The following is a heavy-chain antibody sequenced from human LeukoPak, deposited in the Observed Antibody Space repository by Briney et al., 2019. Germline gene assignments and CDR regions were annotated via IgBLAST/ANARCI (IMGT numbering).Heavy chain of an antibody. CDR2: IYHSGST. Sequence: SETLSLTCTVSGYSISSGYYWGWIRQPPGKGLEWIGSIYHSGSTYYNPSLKSRVTISVDTSKNQFSLKLSSVTAADTAVYYCARGRGRWLQFHDYWGQGTLVTVSS. V-gene: IGHV4-38-2*02. J-gene: IGHJ4*02. CDR1: GYSISSGYY. D-gene: IGHD5-24*01. CDR3: ARGRGRWLQFHDY.